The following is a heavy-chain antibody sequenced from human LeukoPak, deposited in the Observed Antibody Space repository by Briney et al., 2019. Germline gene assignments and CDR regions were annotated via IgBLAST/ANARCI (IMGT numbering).Heavy chain of an antibody. Sequence: GGSLRLSCAASGFTVSSNYMSWVRQAPGKGLEWVSVIYSGGSTYYADSVKGRFTISRDNSKNTLYLQMNSLRPEDTAVYYCARDRRFDYVFDPWGQGTLVTVSS. CDR1: GFTVSSNY. J-gene: IGHJ5*02. CDR3: ARDRRFDYVFDP. V-gene: IGHV3-66*02. D-gene: IGHD3-10*02. CDR2: IYSGGST.